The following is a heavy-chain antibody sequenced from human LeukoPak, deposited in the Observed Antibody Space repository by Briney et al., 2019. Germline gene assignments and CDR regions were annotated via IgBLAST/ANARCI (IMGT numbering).Heavy chain of an antibody. V-gene: IGHV3-23*01. J-gene: IGHJ4*02. Sequence: GGSLRLSCAASGFTFSTYGLSWVRQAPGKGLEWVSTISDSGGSTYYADSVKGRFTISRDNSKTTLYLQMNSLRPDDTALYYCAKRGSGYTCNPFDYWGQGTLVTVAS. D-gene: IGHD3-10*01. CDR3: AKRGSGYTCNPFDY. CDR2: ISDSGGST. CDR1: GFTFSTYG.